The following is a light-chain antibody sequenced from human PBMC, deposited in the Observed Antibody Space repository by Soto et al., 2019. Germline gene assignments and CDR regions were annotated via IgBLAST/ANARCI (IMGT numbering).Light chain of an antibody. CDR1: SSDVCGYNY. CDR2: DVS. J-gene: IGLJ2*01. V-gene: IGLV2-14*01. Sequence: QSALTQPASVSGSPGQSITISCTGTSSDVCGYNYVSWYQQHPGKAPKLMIYDVSNRPSGVSNRFSGSKSGNTASLTISGLQAEAEADYYCSSYTSSSTLVVFGGGTKVTVL. CDR3: SSYTSSSTLVV.